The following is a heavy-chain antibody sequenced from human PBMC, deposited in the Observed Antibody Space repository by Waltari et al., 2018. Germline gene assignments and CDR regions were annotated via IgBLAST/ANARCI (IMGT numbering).Heavy chain of an antibody. CDR2: IYHRGST. J-gene: IGHJ5*02. D-gene: IGHD2-2*01. CDR3: ARELGYCSSTSCSGDNWFDP. Sequence: QVQLQESGPGLVKPSGTLSLTCAVSGGSISSSNWWSWVRQPPGKGLEWIGEIYHRGSTNYNPSLKSRVTISVDKSKNQFSRKLSSVTAADTAVYYCARELGYCSSTSCSGDNWFDPWGQGTLVTVSS. V-gene: IGHV4-4*02. CDR1: GGSISSSNW.